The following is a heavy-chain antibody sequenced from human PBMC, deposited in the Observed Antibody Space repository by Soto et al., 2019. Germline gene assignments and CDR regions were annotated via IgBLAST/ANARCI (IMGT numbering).Heavy chain of an antibody. D-gene: IGHD4-4*01. V-gene: IGHV1-69*01. CDR1: GGTFSSYA. CDR3: EIPKVTTPGVERFDP. CDR2: IIPIFGTA. J-gene: IGHJ5*02. Sequence: QVQLVQSGAEVKKPGSSVKVSCKASGGTFSSYAISWVRQAPGQGLEWMGGIIPIFGTANYAQKFQGRVTITAAETTSTTYMELRRLSSNDTAVYYSEIPKVTTPGVERFDPWGQGTLVTVSS.